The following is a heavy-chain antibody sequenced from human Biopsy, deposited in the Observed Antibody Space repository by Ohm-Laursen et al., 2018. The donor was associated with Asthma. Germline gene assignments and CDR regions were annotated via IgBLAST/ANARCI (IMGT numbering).Heavy chain of an antibody. CDR3: ARCQVGYSSGWSLLLKKIYYSGMDV. J-gene: IGHJ6*02. D-gene: IGHD6-19*01. V-gene: IGHV1-69*13. CDR2: LMTVFGTP. CDR1: GGTFSNFA. Sequence: SVKVSCKAPGGTFSNFAISWVRQAPGQGLEWLGGLMTVFGTPNYAQKFQGRVTITADESTSTAYMEVTSLRSEDTAIYYCARCQVGYSSGWSLLLKKIYYSGMDVWGQGTAVTVSS.